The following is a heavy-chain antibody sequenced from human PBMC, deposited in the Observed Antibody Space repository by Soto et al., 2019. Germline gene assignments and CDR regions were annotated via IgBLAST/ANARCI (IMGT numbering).Heavy chain of an antibody. CDR3: AKGYCYSTSCSSGH. J-gene: IGHJ4*02. V-gene: IGHV3-23*01. CDR2: ISATGDTT. Sequence: PGGSLRLSCSASGFTFTDFAMNWVRQAPGKGLEWVSVISATGDTTYNADSVKGRFTISRDNSKNTVYLQMNSLRAEDTALYYCAKGYCYSTSCSSGHWGQGTPVTVSS. CDR1: GFTFTDFA. D-gene: IGHD2-2*01.